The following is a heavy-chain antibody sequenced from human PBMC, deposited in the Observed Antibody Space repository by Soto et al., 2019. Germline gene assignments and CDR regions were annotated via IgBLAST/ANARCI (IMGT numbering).Heavy chain of an antibody. J-gene: IGHJ3*02. D-gene: IGHD6-13*01. CDR3: AKGSEAADAFDI. Sequence: QVQLVESGGGVVQPGRSLRLSCAASGFTFSSYGMHWVRQAPGKGLEWVAVISYDGSNKYYADSVKGRFTISRDNSKNTLYLQMNSLRAEDTAVYYCAKGSEAADAFDIWGQGTMVTVS. CDR2: ISYDGSNK. CDR1: GFTFSSYG. V-gene: IGHV3-30*18.